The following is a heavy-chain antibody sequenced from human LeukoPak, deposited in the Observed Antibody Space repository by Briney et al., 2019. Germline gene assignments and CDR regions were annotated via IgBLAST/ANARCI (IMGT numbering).Heavy chain of an antibody. V-gene: IGHV3-23*01. J-gene: IGHJ4*02. Sequence: GGSLRLSCAASGFTFSSYMSWVRQAPGKGLEWVSTIDGDGGRTFYADSVTGRFTISRDNSKSTLFLQMKSLRAEDTAVYYCVRDGGVSGYDLLDYWGQGTLVTVSS. D-gene: IGHD5-12*01. CDR1: GFTFSSY. CDR2: IDGDGGRT. CDR3: VRDGGVSGYDLLDY.